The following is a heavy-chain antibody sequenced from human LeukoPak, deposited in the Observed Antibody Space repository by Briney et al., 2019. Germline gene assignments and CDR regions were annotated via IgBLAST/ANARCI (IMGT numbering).Heavy chain of an antibody. CDR2: INMYTANP. Sequence: GASVKVSCKASGYTFIRYAINWLRQVPGQGLEWTGWINMYTANPAYAQGFTERFVFSLDTSVSTAYLEISNLKAEDTAVYYCARHDNDDDFDYWGQGTLVTVSS. J-gene: IGHJ4*02. V-gene: IGHV7-4-1*02. CDR1: GYTFIRYA. CDR3: ARHDNDDDFDY. D-gene: IGHD3-16*01.